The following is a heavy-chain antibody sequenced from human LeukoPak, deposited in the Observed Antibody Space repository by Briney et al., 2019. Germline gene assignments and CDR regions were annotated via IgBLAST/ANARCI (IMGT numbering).Heavy chain of an antibody. CDR3: ARPGRLRAFDI. V-gene: IGHV3-74*01. CDR2: INSDGSST. Sequence: GGSLRLSCAASGFTFSSYWMHWVRQAPGKGLVRVSRINSDGSSTSYADSVKGRFTISRDNAKNTLYLQMNSLRAEDTDVYYCARPGRLRAFDIWGQGTMVTVSS. CDR1: GFTFSSYW. J-gene: IGHJ3*02.